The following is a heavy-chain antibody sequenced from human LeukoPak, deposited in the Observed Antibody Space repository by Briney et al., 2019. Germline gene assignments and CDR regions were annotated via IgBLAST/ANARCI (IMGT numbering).Heavy chain of an antibody. CDR2: INHSGST. V-gene: IGHV4-39*07. CDR1: GGSISSSSYY. J-gene: IGHJ3*02. CDR3: ARNRGAFDI. Sequence: SETLSLTCTVSGGSISSSSYYWGWIRQPPGKGLEWIGEINHSGSTNYNPSLKSRVTISVDTSKNQFSLKLSSVTAADTAVYYCARNRGAFDIWGQGTMVTVSS. D-gene: IGHD1-14*01.